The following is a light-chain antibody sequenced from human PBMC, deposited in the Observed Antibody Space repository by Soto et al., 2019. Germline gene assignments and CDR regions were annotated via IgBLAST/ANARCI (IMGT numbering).Light chain of an antibody. Sequence: QSALTQPASVSGSPGQSITISCTGSSSDVGGYDYVSWYQRHPGKAPKMIIYDVSHRPSGVSNRFSGSKSGNTASLTVSGLQAEDEADYYCTSYTSSDTLLVGGGTKVTVL. V-gene: IGLV2-14*03. CDR2: DVS. CDR1: SSDVGGYDY. CDR3: TSYTSSDTLL. J-gene: IGLJ2*01.